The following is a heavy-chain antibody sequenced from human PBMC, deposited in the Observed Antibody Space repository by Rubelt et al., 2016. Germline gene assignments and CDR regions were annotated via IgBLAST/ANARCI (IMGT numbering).Heavy chain of an antibody. V-gene: IGHV3-64D*09. CDR1: GFIFSSYA. Sequence: EVQLVESGGGLVQPGGSLRLSCAASGFIFSSYAMHWVRQAPGKGLEYVSAISSNGGSTYYADSVKGRFTISRDNSKNTLYLQMSSLGAEETAVYHCVKDLYSSGPNGVLDYWGQGTRVSVTS. CDR2: ISSNGGST. D-gene: IGHD6-19*01. J-gene: IGHJ4*02. CDR3: VKDLYSSGPNGVLDY.